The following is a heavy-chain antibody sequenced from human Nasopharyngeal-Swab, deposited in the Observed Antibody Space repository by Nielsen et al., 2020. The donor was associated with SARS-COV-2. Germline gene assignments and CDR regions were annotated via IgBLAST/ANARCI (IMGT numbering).Heavy chain of an antibody. CDR1: ELTFSSYS. CDR3: SRLLYPLLSRPAAFYI. D-gene: IGHD2-2*02. CDR2: ISSTTYPT. V-gene: IGHV3-48*02. Sequence: GGSLRLSCAASELTFSSYSMNWIRHDTEKVLAWISYISSTTYPTYYVDSVKVRFTLSRDNAKNSLYLQMNSLRDEDTSVYYCSRLLYPLLSRPAAFYICGQGTMITVSS. J-gene: IGHJ3*02.